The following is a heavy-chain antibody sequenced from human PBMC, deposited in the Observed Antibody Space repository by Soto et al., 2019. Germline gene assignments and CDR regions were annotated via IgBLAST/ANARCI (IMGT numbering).Heavy chain of an antibody. Sequence: PSETLSLTCTVSGGSISSGDYYWSWIRQPPGKGLEWIGYIYYSGSTYYNPSLKSRVTISVDTSKNHFSLKLSSVTAADTAVYYCARGVTMVRGVIIPWFDPWGQGTLVTVSS. V-gene: IGHV4-30-4*01. CDR3: ARGVTMVRGVIIPWFDP. J-gene: IGHJ5*02. D-gene: IGHD3-10*01. CDR2: IYYSGST. CDR1: GGSISSGDYY.